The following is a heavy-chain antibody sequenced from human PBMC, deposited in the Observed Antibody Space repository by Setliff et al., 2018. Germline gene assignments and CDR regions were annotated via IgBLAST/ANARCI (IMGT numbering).Heavy chain of an antibody. J-gene: IGHJ4*02. CDR3: ARLRGAFDY. Sequence: PSETLSLTCSVSGASVSNVNYYWGWIRQPPGKGLEWIGYIYYSGSTNYNPSLESRVTISVDTSKNQFSLRLNSATAADTAVYYCARLRGAFDYWGQGTLVTVSS. V-gene: IGHV4-61*01. D-gene: IGHD3-16*01. CDR2: IYYSGST. CDR1: GASVSNVNYY.